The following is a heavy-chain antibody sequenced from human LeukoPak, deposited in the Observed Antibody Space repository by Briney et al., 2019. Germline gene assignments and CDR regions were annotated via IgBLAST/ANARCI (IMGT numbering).Heavy chain of an antibody. V-gene: IGHV3-23*01. CDR2: ISGSGGST. CDR3: AKRGVVIRVILVGFHKEAYYYDS. J-gene: IGHJ4*02. D-gene: IGHD3-22*01. CDR1: GITLSNYG. Sequence: GGSLRLSCAVSGITLSNYGMSWVRQAPGKGLEWVAGISGSGGSTTYADSVKGRFTISRDNPKNTLYLHMNNLRAEDTAVYFCAKRGVVIRVILVGFHKEAYYYDSWGQGALVTVSS.